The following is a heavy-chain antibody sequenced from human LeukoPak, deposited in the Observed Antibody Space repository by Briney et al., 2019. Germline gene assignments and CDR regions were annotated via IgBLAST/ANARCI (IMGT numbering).Heavy chain of an antibody. J-gene: IGHJ6*03. CDR3: ARHGYNYYYYMDV. CDR2: IIPIFGTA. CDR1: GGTFSSYA. V-gene: IGHV1-69*05. Sequence: SVKISCKASGGTFSSYAISWVRQAPGQGLEWMGGIIPIFGTANYAQKFQGRVTITTDESTSTAYMELSSLRSEDTAVYYCARHGYNYYYYMDVWGKGTTVTVSS.